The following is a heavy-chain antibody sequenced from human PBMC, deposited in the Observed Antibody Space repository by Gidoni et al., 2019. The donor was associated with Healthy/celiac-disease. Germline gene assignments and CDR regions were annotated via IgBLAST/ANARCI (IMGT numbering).Heavy chain of an antibody. V-gene: IGHV3-23*01. D-gene: IGHD4-17*01. J-gene: IGHJ6*02. CDR1: GFTLSSDA. Sequence: EVQLLEDGGGLVQPGGSLRLSWAASGFTLSSDAMRWVRQAPGQGLGWVSALSGGGGSTSYAASVKGRFPISRDNSKNTLYLQMTSLRAEDTAVYYCANYGEIHYYYYYGMDVWGQGTTVTVSS. CDR2: LSGGGGST. CDR3: ANYGEIHYYYYYGMDV.